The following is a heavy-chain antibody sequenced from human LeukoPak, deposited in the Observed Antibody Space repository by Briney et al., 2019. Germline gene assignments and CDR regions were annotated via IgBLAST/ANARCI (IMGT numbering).Heavy chain of an antibody. D-gene: IGHD6-6*01. V-gene: IGHV4-59*08. Sequence: PSETLSLTCTVSGGSISSYYWSWIRQPPGKGLEWIGYIYYSGSTNYNPSLKSRVTISVDTSKNQFSLKLSSVTAADTAVYYCARADAEYSSSWDPYYFDYWGQGTLVTVSS. CDR3: ARADAEYSSSWDPYYFDY. J-gene: IGHJ4*02. CDR2: IYYSGST. CDR1: GGSISSYY.